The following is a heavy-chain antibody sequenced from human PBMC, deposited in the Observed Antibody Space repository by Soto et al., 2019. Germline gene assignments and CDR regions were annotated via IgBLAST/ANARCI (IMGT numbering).Heavy chain of an antibody. V-gene: IGHV4-4*02. J-gene: IGHJ5*02. CDR3: ARDRGVPAAPIGWFDP. D-gene: IGHD2-2*01. Sequence: LETLSHTWAVSSGSISSSNWLSWVRQTPGKGLEWIGEIYHSGSTNYNPSLKSRVTISVDKSKNQFSLKLSSVTAADTAVYYCARDRGVPAAPIGWFDPWGQGTLVTVSS. CDR1: SGSISSSNW. CDR2: IYHSGST.